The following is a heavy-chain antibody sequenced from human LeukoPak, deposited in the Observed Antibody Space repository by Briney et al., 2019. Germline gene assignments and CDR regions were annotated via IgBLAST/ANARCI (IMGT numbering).Heavy chain of an antibody. CDR1: GFTFSSNW. CDR2: IKQDGSEK. CDR3: ARLGSQGGVAALDY. V-gene: IGHV3-7*01. D-gene: IGHD6-25*01. Sequence: PGGSLRLSCATSGFTFSSNWMSWVRQAPGKGLEWVANIKQDGSEKYYVDSVKGRFTISRDNAKNSLYLQMNSLRAEDTAVYYCARLGSQGGVAALDYWGQGTLVTVSS. J-gene: IGHJ4*02.